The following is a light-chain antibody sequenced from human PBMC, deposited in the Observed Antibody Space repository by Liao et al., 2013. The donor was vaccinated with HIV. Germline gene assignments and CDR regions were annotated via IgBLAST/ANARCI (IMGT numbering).Light chain of an antibody. CDR3: QVWDSSTAPRV. V-gene: IGLV3-21*01. CDR2: YDS. CDR1: YIGNKG. J-gene: IGLJ3*02. Sequence: SYELSQPPSVSVAPGETATFTCGGNYIGNKGVYWYQQRPGQAPVMVISYDSQRPSGIPERFSGANSGNMATLTLTRVEVGDEADYYCQVWDSSTAPRVFGGGTKLTVL.